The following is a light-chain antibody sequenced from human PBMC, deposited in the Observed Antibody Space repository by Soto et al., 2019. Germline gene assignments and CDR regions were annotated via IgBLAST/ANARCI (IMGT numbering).Light chain of an antibody. V-gene: IGLV2-23*02. CDR1: RSDIGSYNY. Sequence: QSVLTQPASVSGSPGQSITISCSGTRSDIGSYNYVAWYQQFPGKTPKILIYGVSNRPSGVSSRFSGSKSGNTASLTISGLQAEDEADYYCCSYVGARTYVFGTGTKVTVL. CDR2: GVS. J-gene: IGLJ1*01. CDR3: CSYVGARTYV.